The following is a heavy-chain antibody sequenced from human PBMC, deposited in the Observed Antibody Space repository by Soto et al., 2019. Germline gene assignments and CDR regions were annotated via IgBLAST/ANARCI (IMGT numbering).Heavy chain of an antibody. V-gene: IGHV4-30-4*08. CDR1: GGSIRSDY. CDR2: IYYSGST. CDR3: ARWLGYGPHFDY. Sequence: SETLSLTCTVSGGSIRSDYWSWIRQPPGKGLEWIGYIYYSGSTYYNPSLKSRVTISVDTSKNQFSLKLSSVTTADTAVYYCARWLGYGPHFDYWGQGTLVTVSS. D-gene: IGHD5-12*01. J-gene: IGHJ4*02.